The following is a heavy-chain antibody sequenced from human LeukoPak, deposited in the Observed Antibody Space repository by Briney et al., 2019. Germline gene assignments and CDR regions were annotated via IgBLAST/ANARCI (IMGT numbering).Heavy chain of an antibody. CDR2: IIPIFGTA. V-gene: IGHV1-69*05. CDR3: ARASLVVVPVVGAFDI. J-gene: IGHJ3*02. CDR1: GGTFSSYA. Sequence: SVKVSCKASGGTFSSYAISWVRQAPGQGLEWMGGIIPIFGTANYAQKFQGRVTTTTDESTSTAYMELSSLRSEDTAVYYCARASLVVVPVVGAFDIWGQGTMVTVSS. D-gene: IGHD2-2*01.